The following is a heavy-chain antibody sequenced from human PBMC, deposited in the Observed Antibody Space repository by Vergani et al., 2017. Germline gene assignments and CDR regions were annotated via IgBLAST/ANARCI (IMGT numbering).Heavy chain of an antibody. J-gene: IGHJ4*02. CDR2: INPSGGHT. V-gene: IGHV1-46*01. Sequence: QVQVVQSGAEVKKSGASAKVSCKTSGYTFSNYYMHWVRQAPGQGLEWMGIINPSGGHTNYAQKFQGRVTMTRDTSTSTVYMELSSLRSEDTAIYYCARGDYGILTGYRYWVQGTLVTVSA. D-gene: IGHD3-9*01. CDR1: GYTFSNYY. CDR3: ARGDYGILTGYRY.